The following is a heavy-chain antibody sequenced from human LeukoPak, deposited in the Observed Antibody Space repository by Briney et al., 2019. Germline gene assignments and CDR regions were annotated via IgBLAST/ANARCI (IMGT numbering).Heavy chain of an antibody. CDR2: IYYSGST. Sequence: PSQTLSLTCTVSGGSISSGSYYWSWIRQPAGKGLEWIGSIYYSGSTYYNPSLKSRVTISVDTSKNQFSLKLSSVTAADTAVYYCARHLHFYGSGSYFDYWGQGTLVTVSS. J-gene: IGHJ4*02. V-gene: IGHV4-39*01. CDR3: ARHLHFYGSGSYFDY. D-gene: IGHD3-10*01. CDR1: GGSISSGSYY.